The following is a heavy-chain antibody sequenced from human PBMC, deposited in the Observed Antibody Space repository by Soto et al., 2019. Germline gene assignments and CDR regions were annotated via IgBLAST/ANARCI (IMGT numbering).Heavy chain of an antibody. CDR1: GYTFTSYA. CDR2: INAGNGNT. D-gene: IGHD2-2*01. V-gene: IGHV1-3*01. CDR3: ARDPSQGYCSSTSCYDWFDP. Sequence: GASVKVSCKASGYTFTSYAMHWVRQAPGQRLEWMGWINAGNGNTKYSQKFQGRVTITRDTSASTAYMELSSLRSEDTAVYYCARDPSQGYCSSTSCYDWFDPWGQGTLVTVSS. J-gene: IGHJ5*02.